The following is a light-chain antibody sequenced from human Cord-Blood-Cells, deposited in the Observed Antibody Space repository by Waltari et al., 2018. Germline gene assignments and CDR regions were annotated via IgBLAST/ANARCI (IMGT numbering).Light chain of an antibody. V-gene: IGLV2-23*02. Sequence: QSALTQPASVSGSPGQSITISCAGTSSDVGGYNLVSWYQQHPGKAPKLMIYEVSRRPAGVSKRFSGSKSGNTASLTISGLQAEDEADYYCCSYAGSSTFVVFGGGTKLTVL. CDR1: SSDVGGYNL. CDR2: EVS. J-gene: IGLJ2*01. CDR3: CSYAGSSTFVV.